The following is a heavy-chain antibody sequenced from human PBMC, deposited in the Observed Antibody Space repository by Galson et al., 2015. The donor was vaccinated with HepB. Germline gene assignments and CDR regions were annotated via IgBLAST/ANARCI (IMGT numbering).Heavy chain of an antibody. J-gene: IGHJ4*02. CDR1: GFTFSSYE. V-gene: IGHV3-48*03. CDR3: ARGSGWCYYFDY. CDR2: ISSSGSTI. Sequence: SLRLSCAASGFTFSSYEMNWVRQAPGKGLEWVSYISSSGSTIYYADSVKGRFTISRDNAKNSLYLQMNSLRAEDTAVYYCARGSGWCYYFDYWGQGTLVTVSS. D-gene: IGHD6-13*01.